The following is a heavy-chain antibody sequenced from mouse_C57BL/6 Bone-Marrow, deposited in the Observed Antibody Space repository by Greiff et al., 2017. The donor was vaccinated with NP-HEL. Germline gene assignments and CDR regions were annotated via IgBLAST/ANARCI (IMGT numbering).Heavy chain of an antibody. Sequence: VKLQQPGAELVMPGASVKLSCKASGYTFTSYWMHWVKQRPGQGLEWIGEIDPSDSYTNYNQKFKGKSTLTVDKSSSTAYMQLSSLTSEDSAVYYCARERTGKGYAMDYWGQGTSVTVSS. CDR2: IDPSDSYT. J-gene: IGHJ4*01. CDR1: GYTFTSYW. CDR3: ARERTGKGYAMDY. D-gene: IGHD4-1*01. V-gene: IGHV1-69*01.